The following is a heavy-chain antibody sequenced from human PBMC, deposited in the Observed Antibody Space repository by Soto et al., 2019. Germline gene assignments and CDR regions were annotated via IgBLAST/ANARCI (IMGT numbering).Heavy chain of an antibody. CDR2: IYHSGST. CDR1: GGSISSGGYS. J-gene: IGHJ5*02. CDR3: AGVRGPYCGGECYPPTPNWFDP. D-gene: IGHD2-21*01. V-gene: IGHV4-30-2*01. Sequence: QLQLQESGSGLVKPSQTLSLTCAVSGGSISSGGYSWSWIRQPPGKGLEWIGSIYHSGSTYYNPSLKSLVTLSVDRSKNQFSLNLSSVTAADSAVYYCAGVRGPYCGGECYPPTPNWFDPWGQGTLVTVSS.